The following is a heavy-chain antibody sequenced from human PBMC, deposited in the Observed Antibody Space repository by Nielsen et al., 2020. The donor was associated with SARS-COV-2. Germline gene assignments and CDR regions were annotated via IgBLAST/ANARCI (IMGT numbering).Heavy chain of an antibody. V-gene: IGHV3-9*01. CDR3: CSSSSPRDAFDI. CDR1: GFTFDDYA. Sequence: GGSLRLSCAASGFTFDDYAMHWVRQAPGKGLEWVSGISWNSGSIGYADSVKGRFTISRDNSKNTLYLQMNSLRAEDTAVYYCCSSSSPRDAFDIWGQGTMVTVSS. J-gene: IGHJ3*02. D-gene: IGHD6-13*01. CDR2: ISWNSGSI.